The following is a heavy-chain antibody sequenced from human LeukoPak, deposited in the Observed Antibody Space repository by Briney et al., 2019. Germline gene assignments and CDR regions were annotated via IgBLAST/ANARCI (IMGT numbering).Heavy chain of an antibody. CDR3: SRAGGYNPKYYFNH. J-gene: IGHJ4*02. CDR1: GFPFSSYA. V-gene: IGHV3-30*04. D-gene: IGHD5-24*01. Sequence: PGGSLRHSCAASGFPFSSYAMHWVRQAPGKGLEWVTFISFDGDYIYYADSVKGRFTISRDNSNNTLYLQMNSLRPEDTAVYYCSRAGGYNPKYYFNHWGQGTLVTVSS. CDR2: ISFDGDYI.